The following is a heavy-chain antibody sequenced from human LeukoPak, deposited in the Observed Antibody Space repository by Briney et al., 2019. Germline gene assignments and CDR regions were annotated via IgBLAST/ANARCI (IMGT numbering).Heavy chain of an antibody. CDR1: GYTFTGYY. CDR3: ARGITMIVVVHPGRAFDI. J-gene: IGHJ3*02. D-gene: IGHD3-22*01. Sequence: ASVKVSCKASGYTFTGYYMHWVRQAPGQGLEWMGWINPHSGGTNYAQKFQGRVTMTRGTSISTAYMERTRLRSDDTALYYCARGITMIVVVHPGRAFDIWGQGTMVTVSS. CDR2: INPHSGGT. V-gene: IGHV1-2*02.